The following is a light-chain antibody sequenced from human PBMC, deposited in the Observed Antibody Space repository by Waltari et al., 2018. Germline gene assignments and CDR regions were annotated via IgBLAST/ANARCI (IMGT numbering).Light chain of an antibody. Sequence: QSVLTQPPSVSGTPGQRVTISCSGSTSNIGGNFLNWYQQLPGKAPKLLIYNDNQGPSGVPDRFSASKSGTSAALAITGLQSEDEADYYCAVWDDSLGGVFGGGTKLTVL. J-gene: IGLJ3*02. CDR1: TSNIGGNF. CDR3: AVWDDSLGGV. CDR2: NDN. V-gene: IGLV1-44*01.